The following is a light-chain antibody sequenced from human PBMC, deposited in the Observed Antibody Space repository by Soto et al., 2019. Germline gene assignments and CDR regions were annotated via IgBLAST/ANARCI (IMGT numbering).Light chain of an antibody. J-gene: IGKJ4*01. CDR1: QSISSW. CDR2: DAS. CDR3: QQYEDPPVT. Sequence: DIQMTQSPSTLSASVGDRVTITCRASQSISSWLAWYQQKPGKAPKLLIYDASTLESGVPSRFSGSGSGTDFSFTISSLQPEDIATYYCQQYEDPPVTFGGGTKVDIK. V-gene: IGKV1-5*01.